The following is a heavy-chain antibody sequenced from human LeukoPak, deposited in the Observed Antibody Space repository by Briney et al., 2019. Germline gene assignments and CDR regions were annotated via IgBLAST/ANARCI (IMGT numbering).Heavy chain of an antibody. D-gene: IGHD7-27*01. J-gene: IGHJ3*02. CDR2: IYSGGST. Sequence: GGSRRLSCAAPGFTASTNYMSWVGQAQGKGLEWVSVIYSGGSTYYADSVKGRFTISRDNSKNTLYLQMNSLRAEDTAVYYCARGIRQTLGTAGAFDIWGQGTMVTVSS. CDR3: ARGIRQTLGTAGAFDI. V-gene: IGHV3-53*01. CDR1: GFTASTNY.